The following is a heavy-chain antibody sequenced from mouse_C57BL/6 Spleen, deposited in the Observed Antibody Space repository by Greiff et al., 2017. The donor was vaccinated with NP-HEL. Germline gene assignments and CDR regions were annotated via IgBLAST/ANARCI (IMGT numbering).Heavy chain of an antibody. CDR1: GYTFTSYW. CDR3: GRGDYDRWFAY. D-gene: IGHD2-4*01. V-gene: IGHV1-64*01. CDR2: IHPNSGST. Sequence: QVQLQQPGAELVKPGASVKLSCKASGYTFTSYWMHWVKQRPGQGLEWIGMIHPNSGSTNYNEKFKSKATLTVDKSSSTAYMQRSSLTSEDSAVYYGGRGDYDRWFAYWGQGTLVTVSA. J-gene: IGHJ3*01.